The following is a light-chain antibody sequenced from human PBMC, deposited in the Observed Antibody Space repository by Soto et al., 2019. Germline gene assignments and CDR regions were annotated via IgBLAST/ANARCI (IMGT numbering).Light chain of an antibody. CDR1: QSVSSN. CDR2: GAS. Sequence: EIVMTQSPATLSVSPGERATLSCRASQSVSSNLAWYQQKPGQAPRLLIYGASTRATGIPARFSGSGSGTEFPLTISSLQSEDFAVYYCQQYNNWPPVTFGQGPKVEIK. CDR3: QQYNNWPPVT. V-gene: IGKV3-15*01. J-gene: IGKJ1*01.